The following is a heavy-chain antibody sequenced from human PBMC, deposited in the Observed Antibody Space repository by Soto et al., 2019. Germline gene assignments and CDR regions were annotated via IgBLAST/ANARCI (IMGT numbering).Heavy chain of an antibody. CDR3: AKGKARGSSSSGHDY. Sequence: GGSLRLSCAASGFTFSSYAMSWVRQAPGKGLEWVSAISGSGGSTYYADSVKGRFTISRDNSKNTLYLQMNSLRAEDTAVYYCAKGKARGSSSSGHDYWGQGTLVTVSS. V-gene: IGHV3-23*01. CDR1: GFTFSSYA. J-gene: IGHJ4*02. CDR2: ISGSGGST. D-gene: IGHD6-6*01.